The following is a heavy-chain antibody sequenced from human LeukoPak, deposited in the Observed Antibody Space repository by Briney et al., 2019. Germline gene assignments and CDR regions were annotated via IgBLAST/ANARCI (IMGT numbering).Heavy chain of an antibody. V-gene: IGHV4-59*06. J-gene: IGHJ4*02. CDR1: GGSISSHY. Sequence: SETLSLTCTVSGGSISSHYWSWIRQPPGKGLEWIGYIYYSGSTYYNPSLKSRVTISVDTSKNQFSLKLSSVTAADTAVYYCARDYCSSTSCYFDYWGQGTLVTVSS. CDR3: ARDYCSSTSCYFDY. D-gene: IGHD2-2*01. CDR2: IYYSGST.